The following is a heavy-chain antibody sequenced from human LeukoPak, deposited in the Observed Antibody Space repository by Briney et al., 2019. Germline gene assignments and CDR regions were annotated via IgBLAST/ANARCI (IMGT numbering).Heavy chain of an antibody. CDR1: GGSISSGGYS. V-gene: IGHV4-30-2*01. Sequence: SETLSLTCAVSGGSISSGGYSWSWIRQPPGKGLEWIGYIYHSGSTYYNPSLKSRVTISVDRSKNQFSLKLSSVTAADTAVYYCARSIAYYYDSSGYYYYYYGMDVWGQGTTVTVSS. D-gene: IGHD3-22*01. CDR2: IYHSGST. CDR3: ARSIAYYYDSSGYYYYYYGMDV. J-gene: IGHJ6*02.